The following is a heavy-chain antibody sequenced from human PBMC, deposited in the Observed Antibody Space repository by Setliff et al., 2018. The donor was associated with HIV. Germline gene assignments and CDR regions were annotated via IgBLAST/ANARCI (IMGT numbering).Heavy chain of an antibody. V-gene: IGHV1-69*05. J-gene: IGHJ4*02. CDR3: ARGWGSSSWQFDY. CDR1: GGTFNKYV. D-gene: IGHD6-13*01. Sequence: SVKVSCKASGGTFNKYVINWVRQAPGQGLEWMGGIIPVAGIVKYAQKFQDRVTITTDESTSTVYMELSSLRSEDTAVYFCARGWGSSSWQFDYWGQGTLVTVSS. CDR2: IIPVAGIV.